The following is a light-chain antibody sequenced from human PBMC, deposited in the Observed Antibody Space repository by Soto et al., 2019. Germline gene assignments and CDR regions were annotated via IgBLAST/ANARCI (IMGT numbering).Light chain of an antibody. CDR1: SSDVGGYNY. CDR3: NSYAGSKNRV. CDR2: EVS. Sequence: QSVLTQPASVSGSPGQSITISCTGTSSDVGGYNYVSWYQQRPGKAPKLMIYEVSKRPSGVPDRFSGSKSGNTASLTVYGLQAEDEADYYCNSYAGSKNRVFGGGTKLTVL. V-gene: IGLV2-8*01. J-gene: IGLJ3*02.